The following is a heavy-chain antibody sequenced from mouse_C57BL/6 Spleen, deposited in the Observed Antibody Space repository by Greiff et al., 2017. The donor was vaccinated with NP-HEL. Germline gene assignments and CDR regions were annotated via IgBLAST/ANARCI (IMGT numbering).Heavy chain of an antibody. J-gene: IGHJ3*01. V-gene: IGHV5-17*01. CDR3: ATNRDGGAWFAY. CDR2: ISSGSSTI. CDR1: GFTFSDYG. D-gene: IGHD4-1*01. Sequence: VQLKESGGGLVKPGGSLKLSCAASGFTFSDYGMHWVRQAPEKGLEWVAYISSGSSTINYADTVKGRFTISRDNAKNTLFLQMTSLRSEDTAVYYSATNRDGGAWFAYWGQGTLVTVSA.